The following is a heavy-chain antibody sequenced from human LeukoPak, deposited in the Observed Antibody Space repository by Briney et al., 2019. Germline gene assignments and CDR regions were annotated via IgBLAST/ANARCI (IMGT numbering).Heavy chain of an antibody. CDR2: IYYRSKWYN. J-gene: IGHJ4*02. D-gene: IGHD6-13*01. Sequence: KPSQTLSLTCAISGDSVSSNSGAWNWIRQSPSRGLEWLGRIYYRSKWYNDYAESVKSRINIKPDTSRNQFSLQLNSVTPEDTAVYYCVRDQAGLDYWGQGTLVTVSS. V-gene: IGHV6-1*01. CDR1: GDSVSSNSGA. CDR3: VRDQAGLDY.